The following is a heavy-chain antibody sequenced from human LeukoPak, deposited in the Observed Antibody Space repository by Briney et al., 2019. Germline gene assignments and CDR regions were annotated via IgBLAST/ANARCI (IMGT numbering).Heavy chain of an antibody. CDR1: GYTFTGYY. CDR2: INPNSGGT. J-gene: IGHJ6*02. D-gene: IGHD2-15*01. V-gene: IGHV1-2*02. CDR3: ARSCSGGSCYPWYYYGMDV. Sequence: ASVKVSCKASGYTFTGYYMHWVRQAPGQGLEWMGWINPNSGGTNYAQKFQGRVTMTRDTSISTAYMELSRLRSDDTAAYYCARSCSGGSCYPWYYYGMDVWGQGTTVTVSS.